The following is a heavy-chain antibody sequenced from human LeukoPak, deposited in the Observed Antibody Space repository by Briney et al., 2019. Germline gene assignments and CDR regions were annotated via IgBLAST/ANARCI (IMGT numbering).Heavy chain of an antibody. CDR1: GGSFSGYY. J-gene: IGHJ4*02. CDR2: INHSGST. Sequence: SETLSLTCAVYGGSFSGYYWSWIREPPGKGLEWIGEINHSGSTNYNPSLKSRVTISVDTSKNQFSLKLSSVTAADTAVYYCATGWKLDYWGQGTLVTVSS. V-gene: IGHV4-34*01. CDR3: ATGWKLDY. D-gene: IGHD2-15*01.